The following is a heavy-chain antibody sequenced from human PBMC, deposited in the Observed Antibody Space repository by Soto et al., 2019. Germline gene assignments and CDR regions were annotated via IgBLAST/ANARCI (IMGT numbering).Heavy chain of an antibody. V-gene: IGHV4-59*12. D-gene: IGHD3-22*01. CDR1: GCSITSYY. J-gene: IGHJ4*02. Sequence: QVVLQESGPGLVKPSETLSLTCSVSGCSITSYYWSWVRQPPGTGLEWIGYIYDNGITSQNPSLKSRVTMSADTSQNQFSLKLTSVTGSDTAVYYCARTYDSNGYANEFDSWGQGILVTVTS. CDR3: ARTYDSNGYANEFDS. CDR2: IYDNGIT.